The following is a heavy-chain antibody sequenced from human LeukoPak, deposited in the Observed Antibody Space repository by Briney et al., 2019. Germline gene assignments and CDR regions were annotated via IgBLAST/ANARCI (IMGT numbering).Heavy chain of an antibody. CDR3: ARDLRSGYGSGSEYYYYYYMDV. Sequence: SETLSLTCTVSGGSISSYYWSWIRQPPGKGLEWIASIYYSGSPYYNPSLKSRVTISVDTSKNQFSLKLSSVTAADTAVYYCARDLRSGYGSGSEYYYYYYMDVWGKGTTVTVSS. CDR2: IYYSGSP. D-gene: IGHD3-10*01. J-gene: IGHJ6*03. V-gene: IGHV4-39*07. CDR1: GGSISSYY.